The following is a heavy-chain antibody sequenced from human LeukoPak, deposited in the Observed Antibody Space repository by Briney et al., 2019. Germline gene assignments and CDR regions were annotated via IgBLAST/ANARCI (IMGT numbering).Heavy chain of an antibody. V-gene: IGHV4-61*02. D-gene: IGHD3-3*01. CDR3: AGTSYDFWSGYLDN. CDR2: IYTSGIT. CDR1: GGSISSGSYY. Sequence: SETLSLTCTVSGGSISSGSYYWSWIRQPAGKGLEWIGRIYTSGITNYNPSLKSRVTISVDTSKNQFSLKLSSVTAADTAVYYCAGTSYDFWSGYLDNWGQGTLVTVSS. J-gene: IGHJ4*02.